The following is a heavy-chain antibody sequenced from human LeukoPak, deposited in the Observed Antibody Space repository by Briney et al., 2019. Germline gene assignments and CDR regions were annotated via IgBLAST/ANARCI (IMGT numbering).Heavy chain of an antibody. CDR1: GGSISSYY. Sequence: PSETLSLTCTVSGGSISSYYWSWIRQPPGKGLEWIGYIYYSGSTNYNPSLKSRVTISVDTSKNQFSLKLSSVTAADTAVYYCARLILYSSGWSGIDPWGQGTLVTVSS. V-gene: IGHV4-59*08. J-gene: IGHJ5*02. CDR2: IYYSGST. D-gene: IGHD6-19*01. CDR3: ARLILYSSGWSGIDP.